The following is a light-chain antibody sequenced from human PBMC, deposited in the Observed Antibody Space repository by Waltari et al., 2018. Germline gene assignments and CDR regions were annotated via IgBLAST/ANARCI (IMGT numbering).Light chain of an antibody. CDR3: ETWDRYTWV. J-gene: IGLJ3*02. V-gene: IGLV4-60*03. CDR2: LEGSGSY. CDR1: SGHSDYL. Sequence: QPVLTQSSSASASPGPSVKLSCTLRSGHSDYLIASHQPQPGKAPRYLMRLEGSGSYNKGSGVPDRFSGSSSGADRYLTISNLQSEDEADYYCETWDRYTWVFGGGTKLTVL.